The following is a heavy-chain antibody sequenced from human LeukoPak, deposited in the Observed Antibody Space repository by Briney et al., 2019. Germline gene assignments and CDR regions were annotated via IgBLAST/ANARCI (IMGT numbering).Heavy chain of an antibody. CDR1: GFTLSSYA. D-gene: IGHD2/OR15-2a*01. V-gene: IGHV3-23*01. CDR2: ISDTGNT. CDR3: ARDFYQRGD. Sequence: PGGSLRLSCAASGFTLSSYAMSWVRQAPGKGLEWVSAISDTGNTYHADSVKGRFTISRDSPKNTLFLQMNRLRPEDAAVYYRARDFYQRGDWGQGTLVTVSS. J-gene: IGHJ4*02.